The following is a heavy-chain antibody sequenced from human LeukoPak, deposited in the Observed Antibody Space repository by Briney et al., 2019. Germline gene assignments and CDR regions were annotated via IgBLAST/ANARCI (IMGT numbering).Heavy chain of an antibody. V-gene: IGHV4-39*01. D-gene: IGHD3-22*01. CDR2: IFHRGDT. Sequence: PSETPSLVCIVSSGSISSSSYYWGWIRQPPGKGLEWIANIFHRGDTYYNPSLKSRAAISVDTSKNQFSLKLSSVTAADTAVYYCARLLDYYDSRGYFDSWGQGTLVTVSS. CDR3: ARLLDYYDSRGYFDS. CDR1: SGSISSSSYY. J-gene: IGHJ4*02.